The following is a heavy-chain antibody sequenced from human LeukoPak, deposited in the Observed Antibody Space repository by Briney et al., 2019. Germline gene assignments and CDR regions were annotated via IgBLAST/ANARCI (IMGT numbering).Heavy chain of an antibody. J-gene: IGHJ3*02. CDR2: IYYSGST. V-gene: IGHV4-39*07. D-gene: IGHD3-10*01. CDR3: ARAPGGYGSGSRGAFDI. CDR1: GGSISSSSYY. Sequence: SETLSLTCTVSGGSISSSSYYWGWIRQPPGKGLEWIGSIYYSGSTYYNPSLRSRVTISVDTSKIQFSLKLSSGIAADTAVYYCARAPGGYGSGSRGAFDIWGQGTMVTVSS.